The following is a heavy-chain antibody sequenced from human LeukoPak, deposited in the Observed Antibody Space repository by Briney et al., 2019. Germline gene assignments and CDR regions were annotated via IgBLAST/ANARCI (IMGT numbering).Heavy chain of an antibody. CDR1: GFTFSSYG. CDR2: INPSGGST. V-gene: IGHV1-46*01. CDR3: ARVVEWFPISYMDV. D-gene: IGHD3-3*01. J-gene: IGHJ6*03. Sequence: PGGSLRLSCAASGFTFSSYGMHWVRQAPGQGLEWMGIINPSGGSTSYAQKFQGRVTMTRDTSTSTVYMELSSLRSEDTAVYYCARVVEWFPISYMDVWGKGTTVTVSS.